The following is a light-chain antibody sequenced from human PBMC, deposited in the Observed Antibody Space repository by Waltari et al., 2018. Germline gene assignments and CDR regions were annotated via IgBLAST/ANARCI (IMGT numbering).Light chain of an antibody. J-gene: IGKJ1*01. CDR2: LGS. Sequence: DIVVTQSPLSLPVMPGEPASISCRSSQSLLHSNGYNYLDWYLQKPGQSPQLLIYLGSNRASGVPDRFSGSGSGTDFTLKISRVEAEDVGVYYCMQSLQALWTFGQGTKVEFK. CDR3: MQSLQALWT. V-gene: IGKV2-28*01. CDR1: QSLLHSNGYNY.